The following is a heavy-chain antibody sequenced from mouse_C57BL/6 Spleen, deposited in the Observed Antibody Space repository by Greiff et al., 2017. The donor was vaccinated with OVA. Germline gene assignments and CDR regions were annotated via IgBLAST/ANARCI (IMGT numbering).Heavy chain of an antibody. Sequence: QVQLQQSGAELVRPGASVTLSCKASGYTFTDYEMHWVKQTPVHGLEWIGAIDPETGGTAYNQKFKGKAILTADKSSSTAYMELRSLTSEDSAVYYCTRPPIYYDYDGFAYWGQGTLVTVSA. CDR2: IDPETGGT. CDR3: TRPPIYYDYDGFAY. CDR1: GYTFTDYE. V-gene: IGHV1-15*01. J-gene: IGHJ3*01. D-gene: IGHD2-4*01.